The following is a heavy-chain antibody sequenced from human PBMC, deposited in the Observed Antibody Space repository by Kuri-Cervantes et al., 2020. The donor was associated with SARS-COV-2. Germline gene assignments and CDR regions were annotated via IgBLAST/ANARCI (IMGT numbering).Heavy chain of an antibody. CDR1: RFTFSHDG. V-gene: IGHV3-30-3*01. D-gene: IGHD1-26*01. CDR3: AREKLYSGSHIDY. J-gene: IGHJ4*02. Sequence: GGSLRLSCAASRFTFSHDGVHWVRQAPGKGLEWVAVISFDGSNKYYGDSVKGQFTISRDNSKNMLYLQMDSLRADDTAVYYCAREKLYSGSHIDYWGQGTLVTVSS. CDR2: ISFDGSNK.